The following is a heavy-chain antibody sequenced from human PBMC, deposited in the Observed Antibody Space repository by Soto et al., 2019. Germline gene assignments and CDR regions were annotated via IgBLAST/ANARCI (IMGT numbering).Heavy chain of an antibody. CDR2: INPNSGGT. V-gene: IGHV1-2*02. Sequence: GASVKVSCKASGYTFTGYYMHWVRQAPGQGLEWMGWINPNSGGTNYAQKFQGRVTMTRDTPISTAYMELSRLRSDDTAVYYCARVLRFLEWFLYGMDVWGQGTTVTVSS. CDR3: ARVLRFLEWFLYGMDV. J-gene: IGHJ6*02. D-gene: IGHD3-3*01. CDR1: GYTFTGYY.